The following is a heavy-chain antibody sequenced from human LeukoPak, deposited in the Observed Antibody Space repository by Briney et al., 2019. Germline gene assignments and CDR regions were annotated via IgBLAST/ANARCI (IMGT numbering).Heavy chain of an antibody. V-gene: IGHV3-21*01. CDR2: ISSSSSYI. Sequence: PGGSLRLSCAASGFTFSSYSMNWVRQAPGKGLEWVSSISSSSSYIYYADSVKGRFTISGDNAKNSLYLQMNSLRAEDTAVYYCARASLYSSSWSNPDIDYWGQGTLVTVSS. J-gene: IGHJ4*02. D-gene: IGHD6-13*01. CDR3: ARASLYSSSWSNPDIDY. CDR1: GFTFSSYS.